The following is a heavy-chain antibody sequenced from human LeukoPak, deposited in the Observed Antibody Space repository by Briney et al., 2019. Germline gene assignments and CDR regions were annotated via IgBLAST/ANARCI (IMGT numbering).Heavy chain of an antibody. V-gene: IGHV1-46*01. CDR3: ARSSRTGDPQGYFDY. D-gene: IGHD7-27*01. Sequence: ASVKVSCKASGYTFTSYYMHWVRQAPGQGLEWMGIINPRGGSTSYAQKFQGRVTMTRDTSTSTVYMELSSLRSEDTAVYYCARSSRTGDPQGYFDYWGQGTLVTVSS. CDR1: GYTFTSYY. CDR2: INPRGGST. J-gene: IGHJ4*02.